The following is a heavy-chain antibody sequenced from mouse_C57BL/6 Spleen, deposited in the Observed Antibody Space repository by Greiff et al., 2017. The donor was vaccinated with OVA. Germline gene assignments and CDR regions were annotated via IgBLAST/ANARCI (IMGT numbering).Heavy chain of an antibody. CDR1: GFNIKDYY. Sequence: VQLQQSGAELVKPGASVKLSCTASGFNIKDYYMHWVKQRTEQGLEWIGRIDPEDGETKYAPKFPGKATITADTSSNTAYLQLSSLTSEDTAVYYCARGDGWFAYWGQGTLVTVSA. V-gene: IGHV14-2*01. CDR3: ARGDGWFAY. J-gene: IGHJ3*01. D-gene: IGHD3-3*01. CDR2: IDPEDGET.